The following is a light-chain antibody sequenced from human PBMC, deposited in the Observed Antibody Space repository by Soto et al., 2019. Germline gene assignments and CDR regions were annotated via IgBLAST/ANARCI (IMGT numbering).Light chain of an antibody. CDR2: DAS. J-gene: IGKJ4*01. CDR3: QQYGSTPLA. Sequence: EIVLKQSPDTLSLSPGERATLSCRASQRVRSNYFAWYQQKPGQAPRFLIYDASSRAAGIPDRFSGSGSGTDFTLTISRLEPEDFAVYYCQQYGSTPLAFGGGTKVDI. V-gene: IGKV3-20*01. CDR1: QRVRSNY.